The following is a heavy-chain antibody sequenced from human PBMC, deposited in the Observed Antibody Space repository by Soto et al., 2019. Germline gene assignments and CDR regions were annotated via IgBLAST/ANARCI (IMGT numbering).Heavy chain of an antibody. CDR1: GFIFSNYG. CDR2: ISYDGSRK. Sequence: QVQLVESGGGVVQPGTSLILSCSASGFIFSNYGMHWVRQAPGKGLEWVSIISYDGSRKHYIDSVKGRFTISRDNSKNTLDEQMNSLRAEDTAVYYCAKDIHPGRDTYHYGADYWGQGTLVAVSS. V-gene: IGHV3-30*18. J-gene: IGHJ4*02. D-gene: IGHD5-12*01. CDR3: AKDIHPGRDTYHYGADY.